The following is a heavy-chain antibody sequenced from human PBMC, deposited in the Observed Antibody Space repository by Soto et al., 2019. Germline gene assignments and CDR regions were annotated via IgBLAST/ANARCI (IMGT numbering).Heavy chain of an antibody. CDR1: GFTFRTYS. CDR2: ISSRSDI. D-gene: IGHD2-2*02. Sequence: RRLSCVGSGFTFRTYSINWVRQAPGKGLEWVSSISSRSDIYYADSVKGRFTISRDDAKNSVSLQMNSLRAEDTAVYYCAREYTAWPLAYGLDVWGQGTTVTVSS. V-gene: IGHV3-21*01. CDR3: AREYTAWPLAYGLDV. J-gene: IGHJ6*02.